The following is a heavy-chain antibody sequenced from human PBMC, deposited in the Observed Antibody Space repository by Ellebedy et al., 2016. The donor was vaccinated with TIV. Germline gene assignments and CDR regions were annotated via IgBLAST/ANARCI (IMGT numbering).Heavy chain of an antibody. J-gene: IGHJ6*02. V-gene: IGHV4-39*01. CDR1: GGSISSSSYY. Sequence: GSLRLSXTVSGGSISSSSYYWVWIRQPPGKGLEWIASVYYRGSTYYNPSLKSRVTISVDTSKNEFSLKLSSVTAADTAVYYCARHSPNYGMDVWGQGTTVTVSS. CDR3: ARHSPNYGMDV. CDR2: VYYRGST.